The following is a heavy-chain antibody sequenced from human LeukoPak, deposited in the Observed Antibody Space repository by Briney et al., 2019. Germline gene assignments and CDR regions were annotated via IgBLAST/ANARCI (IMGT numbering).Heavy chain of an antibody. CDR1: GGSISSYY. Sequence: SETLSLTCTVSGGSISSYYWSWIRQPAGKGLEWIGRIYTSGSTNYNPSLKSRVTMSVDTSKNQFSLKLSSVTAADTAVYYCAGSSITMVSRDWYFDLWGRGTPVTVSS. CDR3: AGSSITMVSRDWYFDL. CDR2: IYTSGST. J-gene: IGHJ2*01. V-gene: IGHV4-4*07. D-gene: IGHD3-10*01.